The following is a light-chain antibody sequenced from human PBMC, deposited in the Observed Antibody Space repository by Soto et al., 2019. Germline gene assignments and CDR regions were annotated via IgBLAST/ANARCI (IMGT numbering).Light chain of an antibody. Sequence: EIVRKQSPATLSVSAGERATLSCRASQSISSNLAWYQQKPGQAPRLVIYGASTRATGIPARFSGSGSGTEFTLTISSLQSEDFAVYYCQQYNNWPRTFGQGTKVDIK. V-gene: IGKV3-15*01. J-gene: IGKJ1*01. CDR3: QQYNNWPRT. CDR2: GAS. CDR1: QSISSN.